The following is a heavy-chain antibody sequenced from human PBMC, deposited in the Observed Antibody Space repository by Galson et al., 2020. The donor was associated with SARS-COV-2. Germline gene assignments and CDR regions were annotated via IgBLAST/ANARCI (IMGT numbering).Heavy chain of an antibody. CDR1: GYTFTSYG. CDR3: ASGGYDILTGYYKDY. CDR2: ISAYNGNT. V-gene: IGHV1-18*01. D-gene: IGHD3-9*01. Sequence: ASVKVSCKASGYTFTSYGISWVRQAPGQGLEWMGWISAYNGNTNYAQKLQGRVTMTTDTSTSTAYMELRSLRSDDTAVYYCASGGYDILTGYYKDYWGQGTLVTVSS. J-gene: IGHJ4*02.